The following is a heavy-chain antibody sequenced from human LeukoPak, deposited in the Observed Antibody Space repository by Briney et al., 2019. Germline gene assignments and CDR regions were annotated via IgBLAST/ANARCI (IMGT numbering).Heavy chain of an antibody. CDR2: IYTSGST. J-gene: IGHJ6*03. Sequence: SETLSLTCTVSGGSISSGSYYWSWIRQPAGKGLEWIGRIYTSGSTNYNPSLKSRVTISVDTSKNQFSLELSSVTAADTAVYYCAGGITMVRGVIELYYYYYMDVWGKGTTVTVSS. CDR1: GGSISSGSYY. CDR3: AGGITMVRGVIELYYYYYMDV. D-gene: IGHD3-10*01. V-gene: IGHV4-61*02.